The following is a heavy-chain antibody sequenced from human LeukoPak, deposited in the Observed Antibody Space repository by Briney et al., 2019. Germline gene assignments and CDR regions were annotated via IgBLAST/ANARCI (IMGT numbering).Heavy chain of an antibody. CDR3: AREFGLRYFDWLLWGAFDI. D-gene: IGHD3-9*01. V-gene: IGHV3-48*03. J-gene: IGHJ3*02. CDR1: GFTFSIYA. Sequence: GGSLRLSCAASGFTFSIYAMTWFRQAPGKGLEWVSYISSSGSTIYYADSVKGRFTISRDNAKNSLYLQMNSLRAEDTAVYYCAREFGLRYFDWLLWGAFDIWGQGTMVTVSS. CDR2: ISSSGSTI.